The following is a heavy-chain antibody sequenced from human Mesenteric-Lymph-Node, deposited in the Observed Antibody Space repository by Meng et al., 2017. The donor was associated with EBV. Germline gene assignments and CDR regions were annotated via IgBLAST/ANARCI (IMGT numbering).Heavy chain of an antibody. CDR2: IIPIFGTS. V-gene: IGHV1-69*01. J-gene: IGHJ5*02. CDR1: GVTFSSYA. Sequence: VQLVQSGAEVKKAGSSVKVSCKASGVTFSSYAISWVRQAPGQGLEWMGGIIPIFGTSNYAQKFQGRVTITADESTSTAYMELSSLRSEDTAVYYCARREATVTNWFDPWGQGTLVTVSS. CDR3: ARREATVTNWFDP. D-gene: IGHD4-17*01.